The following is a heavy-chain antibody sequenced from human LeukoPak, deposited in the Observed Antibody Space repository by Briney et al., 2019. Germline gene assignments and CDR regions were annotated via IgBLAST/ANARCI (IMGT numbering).Heavy chain of an antibody. J-gene: IGHJ5*02. Sequence: SETLSLTCSVSGGSISRSYWSWIRQPPGKRLEWIGYIYNSGSTNHNPSLKSRATISVDTSKNQFSLKLSSVTAADTAVYYCARVIGYCSGGICYSGTWFAPWGQGTLVTVSS. D-gene: IGHD2-15*01. CDR2: IYNSGST. CDR1: GGSISRSY. V-gene: IGHV4-59*01. CDR3: ARVIGYCSGGICYSGTWFAP.